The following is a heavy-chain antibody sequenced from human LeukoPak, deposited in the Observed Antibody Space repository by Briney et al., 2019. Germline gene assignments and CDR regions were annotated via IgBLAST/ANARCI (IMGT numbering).Heavy chain of an antibody. CDR3: ARRWGYCSGGTCYPFLSAFDI. CDR2: IYPGDSDT. J-gene: IGHJ3*02. CDR1: GYSFTSYW. Sequence: GESLKISCKGSGYSFTSYWIGWVRQMPGKGLDWMGIIYPGDSDTRYSPSFQGQVTISVDKSISTAYLQWSSLKASDSAMYYCARRWGYCSGGTCYPFLSAFDIWGQGTVVTVSS. V-gene: IGHV5-51*01. D-gene: IGHD2-15*01.